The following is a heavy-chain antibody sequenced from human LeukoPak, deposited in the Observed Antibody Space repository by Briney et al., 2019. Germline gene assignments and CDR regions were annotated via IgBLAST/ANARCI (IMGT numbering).Heavy chain of an antibody. CDR2: IIPIFGTA. V-gene: IGHV1-69*13. CDR1: GNSISNYA. J-gene: IGHJ6*02. Sequence: GASVKVSCKASGNSISNYAVSWMRQAPGQGFEWMGGIIPIFGTADYAQKFQGRVTITADQSTSTTYMALSSLKSEDTATYYCTTRACHAGGCSSGFYYYYGLHFWGQGTTVSVSS. D-gene: IGHD3-16*01. CDR3: TTRACHAGGCSSGFYYYYGLHF.